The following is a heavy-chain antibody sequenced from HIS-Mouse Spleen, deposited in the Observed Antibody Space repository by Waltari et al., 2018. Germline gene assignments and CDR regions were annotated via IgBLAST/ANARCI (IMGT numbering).Heavy chain of an antibody. D-gene: IGHD3-10*01. V-gene: IGHV3-30-3*01. CDR3: AREGDL. CDR2: RSYDGRNK. J-gene: IGHJ4*02. CDR1: GFTFSSYA. Sequence: QVQLVESGGGVVQPGRSLRLSCAASGFTFSSYAMHWVRQAPGKGLVRVAVRSYDGRNKYYADAVKGRFTISGENATNTLYLQMNSLRAEDTAVYYCAREGDLWGQGTLVTVSS.